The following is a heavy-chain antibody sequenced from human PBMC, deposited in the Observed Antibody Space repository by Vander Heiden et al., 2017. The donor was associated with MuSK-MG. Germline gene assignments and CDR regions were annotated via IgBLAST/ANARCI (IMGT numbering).Heavy chain of an antibody. CDR1: GFTFSSYA. D-gene: IGHD3-10*01. J-gene: IGHJ6*02. CDR3: AKEKYYYGSGSYEYGMDV. Sequence: EVQLLESGGGLVQPGGSLRLSCAASGFTFSSYAMSWVRQAPGKGLEWVSAISGSGGSTYYADSVKGRFTISRDNSKNTLYLQMNSLRAEDTAVYYCAKEKYYYGSGSYEYGMDVWGQGTTVTVSS. CDR2: ISGSGGST. V-gene: IGHV3-23*01.